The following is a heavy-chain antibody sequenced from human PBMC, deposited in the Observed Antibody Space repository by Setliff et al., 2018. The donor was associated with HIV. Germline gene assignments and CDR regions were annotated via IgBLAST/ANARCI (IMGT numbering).Heavy chain of an antibody. Sequence: GASVKVSCKASGYTFTGFYMHWVRQAPGRGLEWMGWISAYDGNTNYAQNLQGRVTMTTDTSTSTAYLELRSLRFDDTAVYHCARGSLYYFDFWSQGTLVTVSS. J-gene: IGHJ4*02. CDR3: ARGSLYYFDF. CDR2: ISAYDGNT. CDR1: GYTFTGFY. V-gene: IGHV1-18*04.